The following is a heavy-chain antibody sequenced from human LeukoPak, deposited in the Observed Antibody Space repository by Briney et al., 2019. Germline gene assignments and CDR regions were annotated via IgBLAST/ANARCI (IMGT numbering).Heavy chain of an antibody. J-gene: IGHJ4*02. CDR3: ARDYGGSSPFDY. D-gene: IGHD4-23*01. Sequence: GGSLRLSCAASGFTFSSYSMNWVRQAPGKGLEWVSYISSSGSDIYFADSVKGRFTISRDNAKNSLYLHMNSLRAEDTAVYYCARDYGGSSPFDYWGQGTLVTVSS. CDR1: GFTFSSYS. V-gene: IGHV3-21*01. CDR2: ISSSGSDI.